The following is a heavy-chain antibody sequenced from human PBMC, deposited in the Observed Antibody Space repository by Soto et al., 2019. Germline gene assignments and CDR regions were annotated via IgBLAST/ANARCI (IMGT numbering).Heavy chain of an antibody. CDR1: GGSISSYY. CDR2: IYYRGST. V-gene: IGHV4-59*01. Sequence: SETLSLTCTVSGGSISSYYWSWIRQPPGKGLEWIGYIYYRGSTNYNPSLKSRVTISVDTSKNQFSLKLSSVTAADTAVYYCASGYYDSSGYYWFDPWGQGTLVTVSS. J-gene: IGHJ5*02. CDR3: ASGYYDSSGYYWFDP. D-gene: IGHD3-22*01.